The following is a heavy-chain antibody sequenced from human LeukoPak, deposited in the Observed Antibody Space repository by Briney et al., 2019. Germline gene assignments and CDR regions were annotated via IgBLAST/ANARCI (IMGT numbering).Heavy chain of an antibody. CDR3: AANGPSTAWHWKY. J-gene: IGHJ4*02. V-gene: IGHV3-23*01. Sequence: GXLXLXXAXSVSTFXSFAMSWVRQPPGKGLEWVSSIDGGGWNTYYADSVKGRFTISRDNSKNTLYLHMGSLRAEDTAVYYCAANGPSTAWHWKYWGQGTLVTVSS. D-gene: IGHD6-19*01. CDR2: IDGGGWNT. CDR1: VSTFXSFA.